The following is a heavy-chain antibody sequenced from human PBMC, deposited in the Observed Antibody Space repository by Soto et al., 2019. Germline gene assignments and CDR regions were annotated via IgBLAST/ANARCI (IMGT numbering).Heavy chain of an antibody. V-gene: IGHV1-69*02. CDR1: GGTFSSYT. D-gene: IGHD2-15*01. CDR2: IIPILGIA. J-gene: IGHJ6*03. CDR3: ASVVVAVFYYMEV. Sequence: SVKVSCKASGGTFSSYTISWVRQAPGQGLEWMRRIIPILGIANYAQKFQGRVTITADKSTSTAYMELSSLRSEFTAVYYCASVVVAVFYYMEVWGKGTTVTVSS.